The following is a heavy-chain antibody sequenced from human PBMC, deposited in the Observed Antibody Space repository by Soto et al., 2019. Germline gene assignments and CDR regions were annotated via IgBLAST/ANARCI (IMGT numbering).Heavy chain of an antibody. Sequence: QVQLVESGGGVAQPGGSLRLSCAASGFNFGTYFMHWVRQAPGKGLEWVAVSWYDGSNEYYADSVKGRFTISRDNSKNTLYLQMHILSAEDTAVYYCARHLWTSGFGGVFDWWGQGILVTVSS. D-gene: IGHD3-16*01. J-gene: IGHJ4*02. V-gene: IGHV3-33*01. CDR1: GFNFGTYF. CDR3: ARHLWTSGFGGVFDW. CDR2: SWYDGSNE.